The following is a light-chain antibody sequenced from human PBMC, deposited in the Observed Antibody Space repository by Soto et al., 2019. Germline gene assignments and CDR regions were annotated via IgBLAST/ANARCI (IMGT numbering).Light chain of an antibody. CDR3: QQHNNWPSWT. Sequence: VMTQSPATLSLSAGERATLSCRASQSVSSNLAWYQQKPCQAPRLLIYGASTRATGIPARFSGSGSGTEFTLTISSLQSEDFAVYYCQQHNNWPSWTFGQGTKVDIK. J-gene: IGKJ1*01. CDR2: GAS. V-gene: IGKV3-15*01. CDR1: QSVSSN.